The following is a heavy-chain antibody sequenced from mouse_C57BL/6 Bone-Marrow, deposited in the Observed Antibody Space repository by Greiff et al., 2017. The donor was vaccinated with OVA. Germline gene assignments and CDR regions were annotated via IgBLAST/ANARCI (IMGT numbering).Heavy chain of an antibody. CDR2: IDPSDSET. Sequence: VKLQQPGAELVRPGSSVKLSCKASGYTFTSYWMHWVKQRPIQGLEWIGNIDPSDSETHYNQKFKDKATLTVDKSSSTAYMQLSSLTSEDSAVYYCARYGSGYAWFAYWGQGTLVTVSA. CDR1: GYTFTSYW. CDR3: ARYGSGYAWFAY. D-gene: IGHD3-2*02. J-gene: IGHJ3*01. V-gene: IGHV1-52*01.